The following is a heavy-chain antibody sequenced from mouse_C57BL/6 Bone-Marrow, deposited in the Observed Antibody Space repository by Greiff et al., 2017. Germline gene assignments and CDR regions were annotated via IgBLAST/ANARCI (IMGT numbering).Heavy chain of an antibody. CDR2: IYPGSGST. J-gene: IGHJ2*01. D-gene: IGHD1-1*01. V-gene: IGHV1-55*01. Sequence: QVQLQQPGAELVKPGASVKMSCKASGYTFTSYWITWVKQRSGQGLVWIGDIYPGSGSTNYNEKFKSKATLTVDPSSSTAYMQLSSLTSEDSAVYYCARDYGSRRDCFDYWGQGTTLTVSS. CDR1: GYTFTSYW. CDR3: ARDYGSRRDCFDY.